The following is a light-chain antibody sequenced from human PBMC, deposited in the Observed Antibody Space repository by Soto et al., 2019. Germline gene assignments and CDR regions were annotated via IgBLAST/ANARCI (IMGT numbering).Light chain of an antibody. CDR1: QDISVY. CDR3: QQFNTAPLT. V-gene: IGKV1-27*01. J-gene: IGKJ5*01. Sequence: DIQMTQSPSSLSASVGDRVTITCRASQDISVYLAWYQQKPGKVPKLLIYSASTLQSGVPSRFSGSGSGTDFTLTISSLQPEDFATYYCQQFNTAPLTFGQGTRLEIK. CDR2: SAS.